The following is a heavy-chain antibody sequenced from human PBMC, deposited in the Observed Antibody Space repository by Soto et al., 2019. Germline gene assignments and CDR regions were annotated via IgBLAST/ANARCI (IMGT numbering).Heavy chain of an antibody. CDR3: AKDVLPEGFQH. CDR2: ISGSGGST. CDR1: GLTFSNYG. V-gene: IGHV3-23*01. J-gene: IGHJ1*01. Sequence: EVQLLESGGGLVQPGGSLRLSCAASGLTFSNYGMSWVRQAPGKGLEWVSGISGSGGSTYYADSVKGRSTISRDNSKNTVYLQMNSVRAEDTALYYCAKDVLPEGFQHWGQGTLVTVSS. D-gene: IGHD2-2*01.